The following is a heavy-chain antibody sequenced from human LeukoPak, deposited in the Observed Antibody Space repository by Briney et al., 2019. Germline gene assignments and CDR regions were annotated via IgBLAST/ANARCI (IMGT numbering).Heavy chain of an antibody. CDR2: ISGTHGTT. D-gene: IGHD4/OR15-4a*01. CDR1: GFTFSSYG. V-gene: IGHV3-NL1*01. CDR3: AKCCPLDV. Sequence: GRSLRLSCAASGFTFSSYGMHWVRQAPGKGLEWVSAISGTHGTTYYTDSVKGRFTLSRDNSKNTLYLQMNSLRPEDTAVYYCAKCCPLDVWGQGTTVTVSS. J-gene: IGHJ6*02.